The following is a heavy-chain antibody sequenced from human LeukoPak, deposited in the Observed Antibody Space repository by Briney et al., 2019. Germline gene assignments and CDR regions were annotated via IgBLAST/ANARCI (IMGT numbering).Heavy chain of an antibody. CDR1: GYTFTGYY. CDR2: INTISGGT. D-gene: IGHD6-19*01. Sequence: APVKVSCKASGYTFTGYYMHWVRQAPGQGLEWIGWINTISGGTNYAQKFQGRVTMTRDTSISTAYMELSRLTSDDTAVYYCARGREVAGTVGYWGQGTLVTVSS. J-gene: IGHJ4*02. CDR3: ARGREVAGTVGY. V-gene: IGHV1-2*02.